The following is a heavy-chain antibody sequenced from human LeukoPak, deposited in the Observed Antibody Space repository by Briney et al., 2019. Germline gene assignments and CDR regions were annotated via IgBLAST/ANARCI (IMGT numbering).Heavy chain of an antibody. J-gene: IGHJ4*02. V-gene: IGHV3-23*01. CDR2: IRDSGGRT. CDR3: AKVLYSSGWQYYFVY. D-gene: IGHD6-19*01. Sequence: GGSLRLSCAASGFAFSSYAMSWVRQAPGKGLEWVSGIRDSGGRTYYADAVKGRFTISRDNSKNALYLQMDSLRAEDTAVYYCAKVLYSSGWQYYFVYWGQGTLVTVSS. CDR1: GFAFSSYA.